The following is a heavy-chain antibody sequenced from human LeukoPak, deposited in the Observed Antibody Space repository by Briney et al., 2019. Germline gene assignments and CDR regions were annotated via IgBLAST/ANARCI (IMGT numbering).Heavy chain of an antibody. CDR2: IIPIFGTA. V-gene: IGHV1-69*13. CDR3: AREWGHESSGYYYAY. Sequence: SVKVSCKASGGTFSSYAISWVRQAPGQGLEWMGGIIPIFGTANYAQKFQGRVTITADESTSTAYMEMSSLRSEDTAVYYCAREWGHESSGYYYAYWGQGTLVAVSS. J-gene: IGHJ4*02. CDR1: GGTFSSYA. D-gene: IGHD3-22*01.